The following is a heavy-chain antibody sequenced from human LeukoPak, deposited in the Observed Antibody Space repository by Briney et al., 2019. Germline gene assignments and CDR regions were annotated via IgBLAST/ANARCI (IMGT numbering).Heavy chain of an antibody. Sequence: GASVKVSCKASGYTFTGYYMHWVRQAPGQGLEGMGWINPNSGGTNYAQKFQGRVTMTRDTSISTAYMELSRLRSDDTAVYYCARTARWIQLWFYYWGQGTLVTVSS. J-gene: IGHJ4*02. V-gene: IGHV1-2*02. CDR3: ARTARWIQLWFYY. CDR2: INPNSGGT. CDR1: GYTFTGYY. D-gene: IGHD5-18*01.